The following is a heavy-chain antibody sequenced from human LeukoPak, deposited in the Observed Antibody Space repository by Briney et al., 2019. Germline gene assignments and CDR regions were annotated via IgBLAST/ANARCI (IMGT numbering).Heavy chain of an antibody. V-gene: IGHV4-59*08. J-gene: IGHJ3*02. Sequence: SETLSLTCTVSGGSISSYYWSWIRQPPGKGLEWIGSIYHSGSTNYNPSLKGRVTISVDTSKDQFSLELSSVTAADTAVYFCARGPYSYDSSGAFDIWGQGTMVTVSS. CDR3: ARGPYSYDSSGAFDI. CDR1: GGSISSYY. D-gene: IGHD3-22*01. CDR2: IYHSGST.